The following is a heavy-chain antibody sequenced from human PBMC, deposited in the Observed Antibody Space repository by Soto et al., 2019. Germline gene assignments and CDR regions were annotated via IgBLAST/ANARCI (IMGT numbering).Heavy chain of an antibody. V-gene: IGHV1-18*01. CDR1: GYTFSNYG. CDR2: ISGYNGNT. Sequence: QVQLVKSGAEVRKPGASVPVSCKTSGYTFSNYGINWVRQAPGQGLEWMGWISGYNGNTNYAQTVQGRVTMTTDTSTGTVYMELRSLKSDDTAIYYCSRFIMVGGWFDPNYYHGMDVWGQGTTVTVSS. D-gene: IGHD6-19*01. J-gene: IGHJ6*02. CDR3: SRFIMVGGWFDPNYYHGMDV.